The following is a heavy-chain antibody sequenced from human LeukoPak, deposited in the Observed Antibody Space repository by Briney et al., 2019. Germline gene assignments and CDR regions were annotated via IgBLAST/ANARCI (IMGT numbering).Heavy chain of an antibody. Sequence: PGGSLRLSCAASGFTFDDYAMHWVRQAPGKGLEWVSGISWNSGSIGYADSVKGRFTISRDNAKNSLYLQMNSLRAEDTAVYYCASITIFGVVNEWGQGTLVTVSS. CDR1: GFTFDDYA. CDR3: ASITIFGVVNE. CDR2: ISWNSGSI. J-gene: IGHJ4*02. D-gene: IGHD3-3*01. V-gene: IGHV3-9*01.